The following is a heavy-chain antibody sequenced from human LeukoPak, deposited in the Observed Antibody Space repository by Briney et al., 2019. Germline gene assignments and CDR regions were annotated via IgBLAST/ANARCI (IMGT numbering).Heavy chain of an antibody. CDR2: TYYRSKWYN. V-gene: IGHV6-1*01. CDR3: AREDLGAAYFDS. Sequence: SQTLSLTCAISGDSVSTNNVAWNWIRQSPSRGLEWLGRTYYRSKWYNDYAVSVKSRITVNPDTSKNQFSLQLNSVTPDDTAIYYCAREDLGAAYFDSWGQGTLVTVSS. J-gene: IGHJ4*02. CDR1: GDSVSTNNVA. D-gene: IGHD3-16*01.